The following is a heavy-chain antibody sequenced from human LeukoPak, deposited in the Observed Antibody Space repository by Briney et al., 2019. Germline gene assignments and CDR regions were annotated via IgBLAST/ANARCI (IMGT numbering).Heavy chain of an antibody. V-gene: IGHV3-30*01. D-gene: IGHD1-1*01. CDR1: GFTFSSYA. CDR2: ISYDGSNK. CDR3: ARGLAGSRNDFDY. Sequence: GGSLRLSCAASGFTFSSYAMHWVRQAPGKGLEWVAVISYDGSNKYYADSVKGRFTISRDNSKNTLYLQMNSLRAEDTAVYYCARGLAGSRNDFDYWGQGTLVTVSS. J-gene: IGHJ4*02.